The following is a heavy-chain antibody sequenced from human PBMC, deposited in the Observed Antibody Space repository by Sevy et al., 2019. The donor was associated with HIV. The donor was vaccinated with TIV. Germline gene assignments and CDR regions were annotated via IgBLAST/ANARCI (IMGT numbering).Heavy chain of an antibody. CDR2: IRSKAYGGTT. CDR3: TRGGAYSSGWSYFDY. CDR1: GFIFGDFA. D-gene: IGHD6-19*01. V-gene: IGHV3-49*03. J-gene: IGHJ4*02. Sequence: GGSLRLSCTASGFIFGDFAMSWFRQAPGKGLEWVGFIRSKAYGGTTEYAASVRGRFTISRDDSKGIADLQMNSLKTEDTAVYYCTRGGAYSSGWSYFDYWGQGTLVTVSS.